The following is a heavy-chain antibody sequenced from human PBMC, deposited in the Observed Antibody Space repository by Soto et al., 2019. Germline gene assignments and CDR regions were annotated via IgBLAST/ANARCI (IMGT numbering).Heavy chain of an antibody. Sequence: PGGSLRLSCAASGFTLDHYAMHWVRQAPGKGLEWVSGISWNSGSIGYADSVKGRFTISRDNAKNSLYLQMNSLRAEDTALYYCAKDVGSSCYRAFDIWGQGTMVTVSS. D-gene: IGHD2-2*01. V-gene: IGHV3-9*01. CDR2: ISWNSGSI. CDR1: GFTLDHYA. J-gene: IGHJ3*02. CDR3: AKDVGSSCYRAFDI.